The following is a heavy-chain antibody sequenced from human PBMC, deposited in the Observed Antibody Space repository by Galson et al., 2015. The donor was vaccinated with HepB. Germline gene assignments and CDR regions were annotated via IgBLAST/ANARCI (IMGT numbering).Heavy chain of an antibody. J-gene: IGHJ3*02. CDR3: AREPYPRYYSPDSFDI. V-gene: IGHV4-4*07. Sequence: GAPSPTSTVSRGSLRNYYLRWVRPPAGGGVGWSGGIFSRGGTNYNPSLKSRVTMSVDTSNNQFSLNLSSVTAADTAVYFCAREPYPRYYSPDSFDIWGQGTMVTVSS. D-gene: IGHD3-10*01. CDR1: RGSLRNYY. CDR2: IFSRGGT.